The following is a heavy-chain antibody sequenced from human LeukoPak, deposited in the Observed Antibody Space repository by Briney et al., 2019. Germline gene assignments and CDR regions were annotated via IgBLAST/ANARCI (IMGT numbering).Heavy chain of an antibody. D-gene: IGHD5-18*01. V-gene: IGHV4-39*07. CDR3: ARADTAMIRVWFDP. CDR2: VSYIGST. CDR1: GGSISSSSHY. Sequence: SETLSLTCTVSGGSISSSSHYWGWIRQPPGKGLEWIGNVSYIGSTYYNPSLKSRITISVDTSKNQFSLNLSSVTAADTAVYYCARADTAMIRVWFDPWGQGTLVTVSS. J-gene: IGHJ5*02.